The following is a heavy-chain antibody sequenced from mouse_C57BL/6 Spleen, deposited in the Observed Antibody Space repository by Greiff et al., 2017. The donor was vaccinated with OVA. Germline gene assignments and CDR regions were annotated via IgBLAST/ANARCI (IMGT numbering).Heavy chain of an antibody. CDR1: GFTFSDYG. CDR2: ISSGSSTI. V-gene: IGHV5-17*01. D-gene: IGHD1-3*01. CDR3: ARDDKGGMDY. J-gene: IGHJ4*01. Sequence: EVKLMESGGGLVKPGGSLKLSCAASGFTFSDYGMHWVRQAPEKGLEWVAYISSGSSTIYYADTVKGRFTISRDNAKNTLFLQMTSLRSEDTAMYYCARDDKGGMDYWGQGTSVTVSS.